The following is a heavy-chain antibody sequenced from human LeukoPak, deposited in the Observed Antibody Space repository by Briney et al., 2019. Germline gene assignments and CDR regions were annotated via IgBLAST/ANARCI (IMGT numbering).Heavy chain of an antibody. Sequence: GGSLRLSCEASGFTFSNYWMHWVRQPPGKGLMWVSQISTDGSQTFYADSVKGRFTISRDNSKNTLYLQMNSLRAEDTAVYYCAKRGRDGYNYDFWGQGTLVTVSS. CDR1: GFTFSNYW. D-gene: IGHD5-24*01. V-gene: IGHV3-74*01. CDR3: AKRGRDGYNYDF. CDR2: ISTDGSQT. J-gene: IGHJ4*02.